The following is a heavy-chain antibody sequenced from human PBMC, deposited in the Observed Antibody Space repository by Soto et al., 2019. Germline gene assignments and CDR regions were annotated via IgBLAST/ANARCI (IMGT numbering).Heavy chain of an antibody. J-gene: IGHJ4*02. V-gene: IGHV4-39*01. CDR2: IYYSGST. D-gene: IGHD2-15*01. CDR1: GGSISSSSYY. CDR3: ARSYCSGGSCYWSLGNYFDY. Sequence: SETLSLTCTVSGGSISSSSYYWGWIRQPPGKGLEWIGSIYYSGSTYYNPSLKSRVTISVDTSKNQFSLKLSSVTAADTAVYYCARSYCSGGSCYWSLGNYFDYWGQGTLVTVSS.